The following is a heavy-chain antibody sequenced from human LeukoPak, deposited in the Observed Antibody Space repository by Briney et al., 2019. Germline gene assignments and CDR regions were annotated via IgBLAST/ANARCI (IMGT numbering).Heavy chain of an antibody. CDR1: GYTFSSYC. V-gene: IGHV5-51*01. Sequence: GESLKISSKGAGYTFSSYCFGWLLRLPGEGLLGLGIIFPGDSDTRYSPSFQGQVTISADKSISTAYLQWSSLKASDTAMYYCARRGYCSGGSCYYSPFDYWGKETLVTVSS. J-gene: IGHJ4*02. CDR2: IFPGDSDT. CDR3: ARRGYCSGGSCYYSPFDY. D-gene: IGHD2-15*01.